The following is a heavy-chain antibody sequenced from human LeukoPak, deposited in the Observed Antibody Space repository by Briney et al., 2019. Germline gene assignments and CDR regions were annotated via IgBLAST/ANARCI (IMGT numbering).Heavy chain of an antibody. CDR2: LSASDGST. CDR3: AKGRSSGWLGAFEY. D-gene: IGHD6-19*01. V-gene: IGHV3-23*01. Sequence: GGSLRLSCAASGFTFSSYAMSWVRQAPGKGGEGGSGLSASDGSTYYADSVKGRFTISRDNYKNRLYLQMNSLRAEDTAVYYCAKGRSSGWLGAFEYWGQGNLVTVSS. CDR1: GFTFSSYA. J-gene: IGHJ4*02.